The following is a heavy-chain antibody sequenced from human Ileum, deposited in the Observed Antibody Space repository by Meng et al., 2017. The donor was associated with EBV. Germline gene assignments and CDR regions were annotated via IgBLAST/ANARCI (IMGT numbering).Heavy chain of an antibody. Sequence: QLPPVGAGVVKASDTVALTCALHGGCFSGYYWSWIRRPPGKGLEWIGEINHSGSTNYNPSLKSRATISVDTSKNQFSLKLSSVTAADTAVYYCARGHDYGDYASDYWGQGTLVTVSS. J-gene: IGHJ4*02. D-gene: IGHD4-17*01. CDR1: GGCFSGYY. V-gene: IGHV4-34*01. CDR2: INHSGST. CDR3: ARGHDYGDYASDY.